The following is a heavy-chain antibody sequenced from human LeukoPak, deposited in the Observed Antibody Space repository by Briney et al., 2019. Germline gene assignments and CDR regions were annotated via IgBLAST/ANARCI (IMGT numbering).Heavy chain of an antibody. J-gene: IGHJ4*02. CDR2: ISGSGGST. Sequence: PGGSLRLSCAASGFTFSSYAMSWVRQAPGKGLEWVSAISGSGGSTYYADSVKGRFTISRDNSKNTPYLQMNSLRAEDTAVYYCAKEGGDYGDRISTIDYWGQGTLVTVSS. CDR3: AKEGGDYGDRISTIDY. V-gene: IGHV3-23*01. CDR1: GFTFSSYA. D-gene: IGHD4-17*01.